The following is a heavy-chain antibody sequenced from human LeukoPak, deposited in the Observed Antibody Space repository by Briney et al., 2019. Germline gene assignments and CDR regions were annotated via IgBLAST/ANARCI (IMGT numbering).Heavy chain of an antibody. D-gene: IGHD3-22*01. J-gene: IGHJ4*02. CDR3: AKALGYDSSGYCLDH. V-gene: IGHV3-23*01. Sequence: GGSLRLSCAASGFTFSNYGMSWVRQAPGKGLEWVSAISGSGGSTYYADSVKGRFTISRDNSKNTLYLQMNSLRAEDTAVYYCAKALGYDSSGYCLDHWGQGTLVTVSS. CDR1: GFTFSNYG. CDR2: ISGSGGST.